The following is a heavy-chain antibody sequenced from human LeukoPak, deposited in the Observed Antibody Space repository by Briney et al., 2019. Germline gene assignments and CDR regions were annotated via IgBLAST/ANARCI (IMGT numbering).Heavy chain of an antibody. V-gene: IGHV3-20*04. CDR2: VNWNGGST. Sequence: PGGSLRLSCAASGFTFDDYGMSWVRKAPGKGLEWISGVNWNGGSTGYADSVKGRFTISRDNAKNSLYLQMNSLRAEDTALYYCARTPGIAVAGGYFDLWGRGTLVTVSS. CDR1: GFTFDDYG. J-gene: IGHJ2*01. CDR3: ARTPGIAVAGGYFDL. D-gene: IGHD6-19*01.